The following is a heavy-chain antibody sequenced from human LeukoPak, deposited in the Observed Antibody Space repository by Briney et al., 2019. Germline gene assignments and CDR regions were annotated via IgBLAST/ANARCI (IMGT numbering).Heavy chain of an antibody. CDR3: MRWARYCSEGSCYSWFDP. D-gene: IGHD2-15*01. V-gene: IGHV3-7*01. CDR1: GFTFSSYW. J-gene: IGHJ5*02. Sequence: GGSLRLSCAASGFTFSSYWMSWVRQAPGKGLEWVAKMKGSEEYYVDSVQGRFTISRDNAKNSVYLQMNSLRVDDTAVYYCMRWARYCSEGSCYSWFDPWGQGTLVTVSS. CDR2: MKGSEE.